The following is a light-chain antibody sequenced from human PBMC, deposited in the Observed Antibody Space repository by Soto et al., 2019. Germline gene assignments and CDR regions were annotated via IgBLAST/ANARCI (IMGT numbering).Light chain of an antibody. CDR2: GAS. Sequence: IGMKQSPAALSVSPGERASLSCRASQSVSSNLAWYQQKPGRAPRLLIYGASTRATGMPARFSGSGSGTEFTLTISSLQSEDFAVYYCQQYNDWPPTFGQCTMV. J-gene: IGKJ1*01. CDR3: QQYNDWPPT. V-gene: IGKV3-15*01. CDR1: QSVSSN.